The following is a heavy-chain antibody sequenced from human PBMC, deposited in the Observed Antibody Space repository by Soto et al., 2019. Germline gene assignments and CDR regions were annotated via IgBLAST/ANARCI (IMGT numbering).Heavy chain of an antibody. V-gene: IGHV1-69*13. J-gene: IGHJ4*02. CDR1: GGTFSSYA. CDR3: AKIRSGTKPQRRYYFDY. CDR2: IIPIFGTA. Sequence: GGSGKVCFKASGGTFSSYAISWVRQAPGQGLEWMGAIIPIFGTANYSQKFQGRVTITADESTSTAYMELSSLRSEDTAVYYCAKIRSGTKPQRRYYFDYWGQGTLVTVSS. D-gene: IGHD1-7*01.